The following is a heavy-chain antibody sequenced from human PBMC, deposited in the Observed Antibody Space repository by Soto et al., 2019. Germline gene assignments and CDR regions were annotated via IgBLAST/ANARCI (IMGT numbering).Heavy chain of an antibody. CDR1: GGSVSSGSYY. CDR2: IYYSGST. CDR3: ASRGRFMEWSPPYY. J-gene: IGHJ4*02. Sequence: PSETLSLTCTVSGGSVSSGSYYWCWIRQPPGKGLEWIGYIYYSGSTNYNPSLKSRVPISVDTSKNQFSLKLSSVTAADTAVYYCASRGRFMEWSPPYYWGQGTLVTVSS. V-gene: IGHV4-61*01. D-gene: IGHD3-3*01.